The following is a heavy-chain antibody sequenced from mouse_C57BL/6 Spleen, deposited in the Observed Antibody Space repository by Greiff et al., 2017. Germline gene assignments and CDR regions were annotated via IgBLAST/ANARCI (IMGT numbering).Heavy chain of an antibody. CDR2: IDPENGDT. CDR3: TTLDYDDGYAMDY. D-gene: IGHD2-4*01. J-gene: IGHJ4*01. Sequence: LVESGAELVRPGASVKLSCTASGFNIKDDYMHWVKQRPEQGLEWIGWIDPENGDTEYASKFQGKATITADTSSNTAYLQLSSLTSEDTAVYYCTTLDYDDGYAMDYWGQGTSVTVSS. V-gene: IGHV14-4*01. CDR1: GFNIKDDY.